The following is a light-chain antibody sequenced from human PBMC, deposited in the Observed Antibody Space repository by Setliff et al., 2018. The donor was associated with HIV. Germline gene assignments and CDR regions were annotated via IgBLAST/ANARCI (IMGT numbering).Light chain of an antibody. CDR1: SSDIAIYNF. V-gene: IGLV2-14*01. CDR3: SSYTSSGTLV. Sequence: QSALAQPASVSGSPGQSITISCTGTSSDIAIYNFVSWYQHHPGKAPKLIIYDVSNRPSGVSNRFSGSKSGNTASLTISGLQAEDEADYYCSSYTSSGTLVFGTGTKVTVL. CDR2: DVS. J-gene: IGLJ1*01.